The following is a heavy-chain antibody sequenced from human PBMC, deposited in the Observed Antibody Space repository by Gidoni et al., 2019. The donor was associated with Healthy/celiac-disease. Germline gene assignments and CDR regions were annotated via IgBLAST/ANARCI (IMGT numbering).Heavy chain of an antibody. D-gene: IGHD6-19*01. CDR3: ARALYSSGWTEEFDY. V-gene: IGHV1-46*03. CDR1: GYTFTSYY. Sequence: QVQLVQSGAEVKKPGASVKVSCKASGYTFTSYYMHWVRQAPGQGLEWMGIINPSGGSTSYAQKFQGRVTMTRDTSTSTVYMELSSLRSEDTAVYYCARALYSSGWTEEFDYWGQGTLVTVSS. CDR2: INPSGGST. J-gene: IGHJ4*02.